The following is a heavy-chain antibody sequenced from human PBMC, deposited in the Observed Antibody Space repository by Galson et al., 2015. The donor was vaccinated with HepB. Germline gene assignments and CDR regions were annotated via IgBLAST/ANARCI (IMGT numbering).Heavy chain of an antibody. CDR3: AKDRIMVSNNPYQLHF. Sequence: SLRLSCAASGFTFSRYAMTWVRQAPGKGLEWISSITSNGGRTFYTNSVKGRFTISRDNSRNTVVLQLSSLRPEDTAVYYCAKDRIMVSNNPYQLHFWGQGTLVSVSS. CDR1: GFTFSRYA. CDR2: ITSNGGRT. D-gene: IGHD2-8*01. J-gene: IGHJ4*02. V-gene: IGHV3-23*01.